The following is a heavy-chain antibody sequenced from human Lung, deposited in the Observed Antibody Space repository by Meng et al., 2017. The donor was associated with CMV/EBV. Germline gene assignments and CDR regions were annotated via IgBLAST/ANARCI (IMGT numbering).Heavy chain of an antibody. D-gene: IGHD2/OR15-2a*01. J-gene: IGHJ5*02. CDR3: ARGGNFDP. CDR2: ISPNTGTP. Sequence: QVQLCQYWSELNKARASVNVSCKASGTTFSTYSINWVRQAHGRGLEWMGWISPNTGTPTYTQGFTGRFVFSLDTSVSTAYLQISSLKAEDTAVYYCARGGNFDPWGQGTLVTVSS. V-gene: IGHV7-4-1*02. CDR1: GTTFSTYS.